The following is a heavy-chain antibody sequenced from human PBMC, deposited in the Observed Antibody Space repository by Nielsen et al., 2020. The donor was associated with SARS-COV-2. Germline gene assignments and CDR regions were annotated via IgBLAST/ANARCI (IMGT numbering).Heavy chain of an antibody. J-gene: IGHJ2*01. CDR2: ISWNSGSI. CDR1: GFTFDDYA. D-gene: IGHD6-19*01. Sequence: GGSLRLSCAASGFTFDDYAMHWVRQAPGKGLEWVSGISWNSGSIGYADSVKGRFTISRDNAKNSLYLQMNSLRAEDTALYYCAKLGGSSGSTGWYFDLWGRGTLVTVSS. CDR3: AKLGGSSGSTGWYFDL. V-gene: IGHV3-9*01.